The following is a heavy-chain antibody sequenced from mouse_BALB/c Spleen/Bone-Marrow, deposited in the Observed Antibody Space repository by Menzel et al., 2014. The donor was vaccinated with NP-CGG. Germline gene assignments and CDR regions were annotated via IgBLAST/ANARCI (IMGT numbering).Heavy chain of an antibody. D-gene: IGHD1-1*01. CDR1: EYEFPSYD. CDR3: AGHGDYCDSSLFAY. V-gene: IGHV5-2*01. CDR2: INSDGGST. Sequence: EVKLMESGGGLVQPGESLKLSCESNEYEFPSYDMSWVRKTPGKRLELVAAINSDGGSTYQPDTMERRFINARDNSKKTLYLQMSSLGFKSTAFYDCAGHGDYCDSSLFAYWGQGTLVTVSA. J-gene: IGHJ3*01.